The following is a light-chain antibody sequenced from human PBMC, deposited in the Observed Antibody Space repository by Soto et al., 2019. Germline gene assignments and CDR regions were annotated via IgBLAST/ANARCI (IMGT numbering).Light chain of an antibody. CDR3: CSYAGSYSYV. J-gene: IGLJ1*01. Sequence: ALTQPRSVSGSPGQSVTISCTGTSSGVGGYNYVSWYQQHPGKAPKLMIYDVSKRPSGVPDRFSGSKSGNTASLTISGLQAEDEADYYCCSYAGSYSYVFGTGTKATVL. CDR2: DVS. CDR1: SSGVGGYNY. V-gene: IGLV2-11*01.